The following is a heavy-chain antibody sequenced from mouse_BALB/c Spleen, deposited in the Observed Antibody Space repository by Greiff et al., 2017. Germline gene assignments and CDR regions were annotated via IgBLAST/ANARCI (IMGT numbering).Heavy chain of an antibody. Sequence: VQLQQSGAELMKPGASVKISCKATGYTFSSYWIEWVKQRPGHGLEWIGEILPGSGSTNYNEKFKGKATFTADTSSNTAYMQLSSLTSEDSAVYYCAILRPWFAYWGQGTLVTVSA. V-gene: IGHV1-9*01. CDR2: ILPGSGST. J-gene: IGHJ3*01. D-gene: IGHD1-1*01. CDR3: AILRPWFAY. CDR1: GYTFSSYW.